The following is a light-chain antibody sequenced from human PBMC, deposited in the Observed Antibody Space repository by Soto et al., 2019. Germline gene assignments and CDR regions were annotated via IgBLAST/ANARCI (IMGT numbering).Light chain of an antibody. CDR2: GAS. Sequence: EIVMTQSPATLSVSPGERVTLSCRASQSVMNNLAWYQHKPGQAPRVVIYGASTRATGIPERFSGSGSGTDFTLTISRLEPEDFAVYYCQQYGRSPFTFGPGTKVDIK. CDR1: QSVMNN. J-gene: IGKJ3*01. V-gene: IGKV3-20*01. CDR3: QQYGRSPFT.